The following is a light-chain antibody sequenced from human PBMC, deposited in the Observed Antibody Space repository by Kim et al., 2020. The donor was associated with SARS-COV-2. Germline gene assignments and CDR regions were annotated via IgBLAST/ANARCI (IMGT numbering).Light chain of an antibody. CDR2: DAS. V-gene: IGKV1-27*01. Sequence: DIQMTQSPSSLSASVGDRVTITCRAIQGISNSLAWYQQKPGNVPKVLIYDASALHSGVPSRFSGSGSGTDFTLTISSLQPEDVATYYCQKYNAAHWTFSQGTKVDIK. J-gene: IGKJ1*01. CDR1: QGISNS. CDR3: QKYNAAHWT.